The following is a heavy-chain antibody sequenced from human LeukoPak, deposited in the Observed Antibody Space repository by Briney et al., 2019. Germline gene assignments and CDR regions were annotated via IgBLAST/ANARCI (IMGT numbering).Heavy chain of an antibody. CDR2: IYYSGST. Sequence: SETLSLTCTVSGGSISSGGYYWSWIRQHPGKGLEWIGYIYYSGSTYYNPSLKSRVTISVDTSENQFSLKLSSVTAADTAVYYCARIPAPRHYYDSSGYYLGYWGQGTLVTVSS. J-gene: IGHJ4*02. D-gene: IGHD3-22*01. CDR3: ARIPAPRHYYDSSGYYLGY. V-gene: IGHV4-31*03. CDR1: GGSISSGGYY.